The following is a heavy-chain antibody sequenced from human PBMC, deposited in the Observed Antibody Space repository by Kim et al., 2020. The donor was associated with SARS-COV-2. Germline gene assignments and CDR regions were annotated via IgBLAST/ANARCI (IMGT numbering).Heavy chain of an antibody. CDR3: ARGGCSSTSCYANFDY. Sequence: SETLSLTCTVSGGSISSGGYYWSWIRQHPGKGLEWIGYIYYSGSTYYNPSLKSRVTISLDTSKNQFSLKLSSVAAADTAMYYCARGGCSSTSCYANFDYWGQGTLVTVSS. D-gene: IGHD2-2*01. CDR2: IYYSGST. J-gene: IGHJ4*02. CDR1: GGSISSGGYY. V-gene: IGHV4-31*03.